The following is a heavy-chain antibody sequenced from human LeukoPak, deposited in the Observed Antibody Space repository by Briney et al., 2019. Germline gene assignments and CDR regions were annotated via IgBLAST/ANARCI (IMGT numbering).Heavy chain of an antibody. Sequence: GVSLRLSCAASGFTFSGSAMHCVRQASGKGVEWVARIRIKADNYATVYAPSVQGRFTISRDDSKNTVYLQMTSLKTDDTAVYYCTTPDRNWGSSEYWGQGTLVTVSS. CDR2: IRIKADNYAT. D-gene: IGHD7-27*01. CDR1: GFTFSGSA. V-gene: IGHV3-73*01. J-gene: IGHJ4*02. CDR3: TTPDRNWGSSEY.